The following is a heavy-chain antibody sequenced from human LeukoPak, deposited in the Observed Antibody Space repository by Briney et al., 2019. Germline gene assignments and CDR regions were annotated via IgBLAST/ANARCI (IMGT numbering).Heavy chain of an antibody. V-gene: IGHV3-48*03. CDR2: ITSRGSTK. D-gene: IGHD2-15*01. CDR1: GFTFSSYE. CDR3: ASESIYCSGGSCYPYYFDY. Sequence: GGSLRLSCAASGFTFSSYEVNWVRQAPGKGLEWVSYITSRGSTKYYADSVKGRFTISRDNAKNSLYLQMNSLRAEDTAVYYCASESIYCSGGSCYPYYFDYWGQGTLVTVSS. J-gene: IGHJ4*02.